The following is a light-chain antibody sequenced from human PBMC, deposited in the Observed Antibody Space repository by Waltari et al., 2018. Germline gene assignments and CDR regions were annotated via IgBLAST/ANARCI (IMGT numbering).Light chain of an antibody. V-gene: IGLV2-14*01. CDR2: DVS. Sequence: QSALTQPASLSGSPAQSTTISSTGTSSDGGGYNYVSWYQQHPGKAPKLMIYDVSQRPSGVSNRFSGSKSGNTASLTISGLQAEDEADYSCSSYTSSSTWVFGGGTKLTVL. J-gene: IGLJ3*02. CDR1: SSDGGGYNY. CDR3: SSYTSSSTWV.